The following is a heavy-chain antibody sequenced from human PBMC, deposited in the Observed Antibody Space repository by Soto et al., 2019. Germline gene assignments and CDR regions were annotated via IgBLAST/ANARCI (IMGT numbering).Heavy chain of an antibody. D-gene: IGHD2-2*01. Sequence: SETLSLTCTVSGRSISSYYWTWIRKPAGKGLEWIGRIYSSGSTNYNPSLKSRVTMSIDMSKNHFSLKLSPVTAPESHVYYWARAWSSNSCYHVFDYWGQGSLVTVSS. V-gene: IGHV4-4*07. J-gene: IGHJ4*02. CDR3: ARAWSSNSCYHVFDY. CDR2: IYSSGST. CDR1: GRSISSYY.